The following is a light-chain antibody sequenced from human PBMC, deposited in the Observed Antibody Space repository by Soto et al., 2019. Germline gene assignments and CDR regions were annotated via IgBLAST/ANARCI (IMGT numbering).Light chain of an antibody. Sequence: QSVLTQPPSVSGAPGQRVTISCTGSSSNIGAGYDVHWYQQLPGTAPKLLIYGYITRPSGVPGRFSGSKSGTSASLAITGLQAENEDDYYCPSFDSNLSGHVVFGGGTKVTVL. CDR1: SSNIGAGYD. CDR2: GYI. CDR3: PSFDSNLSGHVV. V-gene: IGLV1-40*01. J-gene: IGLJ2*01.